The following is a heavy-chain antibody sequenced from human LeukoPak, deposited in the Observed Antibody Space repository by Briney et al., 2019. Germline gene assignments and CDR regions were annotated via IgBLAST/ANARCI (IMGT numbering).Heavy chain of an antibody. CDR1: GGPIRSYY. V-gene: IGHV4-59*01. Sequence: SQTLSLTCTVSGGPIRSYYGSWIRQPPGKGLEGSGYIYYCGCTNYNPSLKSRVTISVVTSKDQFSLRLSSVTAADTAVYYCARLCSWYYCYMDVWGKGTTVTVSS. J-gene: IGHJ6*03. CDR3: ARLCSWYYCYMDV. CDR2: IYYCGCT. D-gene: IGHD6-13*01.